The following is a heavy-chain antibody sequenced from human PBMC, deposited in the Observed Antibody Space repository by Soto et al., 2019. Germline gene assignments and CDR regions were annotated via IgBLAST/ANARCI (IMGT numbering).Heavy chain of an antibody. CDR3: AKERAYCGGDCYQYFDY. D-gene: IGHD2-21*02. CDR1: GFTFSSYG. CDR2: ISYDGSNK. J-gene: IGHJ4*02. Sequence: GGSLRLSCAASGFTFSSYGMHWVRQAAGKGLEWVAVISYDGSNKYYADSVKGRFTISRDNSKNTLYLQMNSLRAEDTDVYYCAKERAYCGGDCYQYFDYWGQGTLVTVSS. V-gene: IGHV3-30*18.